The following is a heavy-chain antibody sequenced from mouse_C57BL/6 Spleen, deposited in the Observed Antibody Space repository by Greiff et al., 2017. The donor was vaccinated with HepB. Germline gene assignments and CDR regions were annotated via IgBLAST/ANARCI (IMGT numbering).Heavy chain of an antibody. CDR2: IRNKANGYTT. CDR3: ARPFITTGTGAMDY. D-gene: IGHD1-1*01. V-gene: IGHV7-3*01. J-gene: IGHJ4*01. CDR1: GFTFTDYY. Sequence: EVQGVESGGGLVQPGGSLSLSCAASGFTFTDYYMSWVRQPPGKALEWLGFIRNKANGYTTEYSASVKGRFTISRDNSQSILYLQMNALRAEDSATYYCARPFITTGTGAMDYWGQGTSVTVSS.